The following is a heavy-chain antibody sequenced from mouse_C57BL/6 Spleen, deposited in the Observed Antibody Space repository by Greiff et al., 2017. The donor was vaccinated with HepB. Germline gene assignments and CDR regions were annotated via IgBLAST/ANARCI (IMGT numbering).Heavy chain of an antibody. V-gene: IGHV5-17*01. J-gene: IGHJ3*01. Sequence: EVMLVESGGGLVKPGGSLKLSCAASGFTFSDYGMHWVRQAPEKGLEWVAYISSGSSTIYYADTVKGRFTISRDNAKNTLFLQMTSLRSKDTAMYYCARGGSSPWFAYWGQGTLVTVSA. CDR2: ISSGSSTI. CDR1: GFTFSDYG. D-gene: IGHD1-1*01. CDR3: ARGGSSPWFAY.